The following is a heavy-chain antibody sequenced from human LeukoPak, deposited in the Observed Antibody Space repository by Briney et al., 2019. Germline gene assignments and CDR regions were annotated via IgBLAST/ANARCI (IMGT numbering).Heavy chain of an antibody. Sequence: GGSLRLSCAASGFTFSSYSMNWVRQAPGKGLEWVSSISSSSSYIYYADSVKGRFTISRDNAKNSLYLQMNSLRAEDTAVYYCAREGVVPAASNDYWGQGTQVTVSS. J-gene: IGHJ4*02. D-gene: IGHD2-2*01. CDR2: ISSSSSYI. CDR3: AREGVVPAASNDY. V-gene: IGHV3-21*01. CDR1: GFTFSSYS.